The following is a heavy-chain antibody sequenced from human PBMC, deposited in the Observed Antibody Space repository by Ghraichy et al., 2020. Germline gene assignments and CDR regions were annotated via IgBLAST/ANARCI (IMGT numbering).Heavy chain of an antibody. D-gene: IGHD3-3*01. Sequence: SETLSLTCTVSGGSISSYYWSWIRQPPGKGLEWIGYIYYSGSTNYNPSLKSRVTISIDTSKNQFSLKLSSVTAADTAVYYCARANYDFWSGYYSVTYFDYGGQGALVTVSS. CDR3: ARANYDFWSGYYSVTYFDY. V-gene: IGHV4-59*01. CDR2: IYYSGST. J-gene: IGHJ4*02. CDR1: GGSISSYY.